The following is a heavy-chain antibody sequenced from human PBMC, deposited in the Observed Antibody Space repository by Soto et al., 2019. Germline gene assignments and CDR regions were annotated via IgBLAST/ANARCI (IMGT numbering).Heavy chain of an antibody. Sequence: GPVKVSCKASGYTFTGYYIHWVRQAPGQGLEWMGWINPNSGGTNYAQKFQGWVTLTRDTSISTAYLELSRLRSDDTAVYYCARDLGKTHYYGLDVWGQGTTVTVSS. CDR3: ARDLGKTHYYGLDV. CDR1: GYTFTGYY. J-gene: IGHJ6*02. CDR2: INPNSGGT. V-gene: IGHV1-2*04.